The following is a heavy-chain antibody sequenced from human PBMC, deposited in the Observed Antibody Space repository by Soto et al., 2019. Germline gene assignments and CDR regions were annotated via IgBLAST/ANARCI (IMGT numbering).Heavy chain of an antibody. Sequence: QVQLVESGGGVVQPGRSLRLSCAASGFMFSNYDLYWVRQAPGKGLEWVAVLSYDGTTQDYADSVKGRFTISRDNSKNILYLKMNTLRAEDTAVYYCVTVERDAPMEEDYWGQGTLVTVSS. J-gene: IGHJ4*02. CDR3: VTVERDAPMEEDY. CDR2: LSYDGTTQ. D-gene: IGHD5-18*01. CDR1: GFMFSNYD. V-gene: IGHV3-30*03.